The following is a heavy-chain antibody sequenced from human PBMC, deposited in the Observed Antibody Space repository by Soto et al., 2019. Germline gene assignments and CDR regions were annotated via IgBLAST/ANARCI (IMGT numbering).Heavy chain of an antibody. Sequence: QSGGSLRLSCAASGFAFSSYVLHWVRRAPGKGPEWVSAIGTGGDTYYADSVMGRFTISRDNAKKSLYLQMNSLIAEDMAVYYCARDQWEYYDYVWGSYRFYPLVVLGDAFGIWGQGTMVTVSS. CDR1: GFAFSSYV. J-gene: IGHJ3*02. CDR3: ARDQWEYYDYVWGSYRFYPLVVLGDAFGI. V-gene: IGHV3-13*01. D-gene: IGHD3-16*02. CDR2: IGTGGDT.